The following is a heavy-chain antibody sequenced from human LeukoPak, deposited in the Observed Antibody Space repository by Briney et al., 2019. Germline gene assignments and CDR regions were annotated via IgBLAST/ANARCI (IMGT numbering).Heavy chain of an antibody. J-gene: IGHJ4*02. CDR3: AKGHGDASGYYYFDS. CDR2: FSGSGGST. D-gene: IGHD3-22*01. Sequence: GGSLRLSCAASGFTFSSYAMSWVRQAPGKGLECISGFSGSGGSTYYADSVKGRFTISRDNSKNTLYLQMNSLRVEDTAVYYCAKGHGDASGYYYFDSWGQGTLVTVSS. CDR1: GFTFSSYA. V-gene: IGHV3-23*01.